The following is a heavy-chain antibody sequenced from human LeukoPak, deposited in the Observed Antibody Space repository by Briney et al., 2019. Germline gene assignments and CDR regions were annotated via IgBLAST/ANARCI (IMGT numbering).Heavy chain of an antibody. J-gene: IGHJ4*02. CDR2: IIPILGIA. Sequence: ASVKVSCKASGGTFSSYAISWVRQAPGQGLEWMGRIIPILGIANYAQKFQGRVTITADKSTSTAYMELSSLRSEDTAVYYCARVVLVTAIVDYWGQGTLVTVSS. V-gene: IGHV1-69*04. D-gene: IGHD2-21*02. CDR1: GGTFSSYA. CDR3: ARVVLVTAIVDY.